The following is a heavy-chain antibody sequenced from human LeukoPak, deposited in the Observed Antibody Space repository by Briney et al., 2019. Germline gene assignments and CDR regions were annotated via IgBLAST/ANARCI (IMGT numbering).Heavy chain of an antibody. CDR2: ISGSGDNA. J-gene: IGHJ4*02. Sequence: GGSLRLSCAASGFTFSSYAMSWARQAPGKGQEWVSAISGSGDNAYYADSVKGRFTISRDSSKNTLFLQMNSLRAEDTAVYYCAKESREYSSSWYDYWGQGTLVTVSS. V-gene: IGHV3-23*01. D-gene: IGHD6-13*01. CDR3: AKESREYSSSWYDY. CDR1: GFTFSSYA.